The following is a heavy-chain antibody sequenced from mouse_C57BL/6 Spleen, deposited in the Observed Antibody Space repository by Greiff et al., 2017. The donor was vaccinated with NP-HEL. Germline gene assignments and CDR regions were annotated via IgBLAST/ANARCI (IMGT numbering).Heavy chain of an antibody. CDR1: GYTFTSYW. CDR2: IHPNSGST. D-gene: IGHD1-1*01. J-gene: IGHJ2*01. Sequence: VQLQESGAELVKPGASVKLSCKASGYTFTSYWMHWVKQRPGQGLEWIGMIHPNSGSTNYNEKFKSKATLTVDKSSSTAYMQLSSLTSEDSAVYYCARESYYYGNYFDYWGQGTTLTVSS. V-gene: IGHV1-64*01. CDR3: ARESYYYGNYFDY.